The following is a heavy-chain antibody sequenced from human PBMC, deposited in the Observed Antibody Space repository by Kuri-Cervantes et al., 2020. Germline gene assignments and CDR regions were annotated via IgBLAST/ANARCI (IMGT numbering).Heavy chain of an antibody. Sequence: GSLRLSCTVSGGSISSSSYYWGWIRQPPGKGLEWIGSIYYSGSTYYNPSLKSRVTISVDTSKNQFSLKLSSVTAADTAVYYCARVLGDDSSGYCLDYWGQGTLVTVSS. V-gene: IGHV4-39*07. CDR2: IYYSGST. CDR3: ARVLGDDSSGYCLDY. CDR1: GGSISSSSYY. D-gene: IGHD3-22*01. J-gene: IGHJ4*02.